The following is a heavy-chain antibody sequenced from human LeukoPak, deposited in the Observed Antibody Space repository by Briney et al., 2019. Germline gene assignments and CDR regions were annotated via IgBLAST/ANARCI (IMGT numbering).Heavy chain of an antibody. CDR2: IIPIFGTA. V-gene: IGHV1-69*06. J-gene: IGHJ5*02. CDR3: ARDLNRMDSSGWFYWFDP. D-gene: IGHD6-19*01. CDR1: GGTFSSYA. Sequence: ASVKVSCKASGGTFSSYAISWVRQVPGQGLEWMGGIIPIFGTANYAQKFQGRVTITADKSTSTAYMELSSLRSEDTAVYYCARDLNRMDSSGWFYWFDPWGQGTLVTVSS.